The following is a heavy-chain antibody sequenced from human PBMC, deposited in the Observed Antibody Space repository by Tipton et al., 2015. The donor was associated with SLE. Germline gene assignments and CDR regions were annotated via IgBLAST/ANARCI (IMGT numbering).Heavy chain of an antibody. J-gene: IGHJ5*02. V-gene: IGHV4-4*02. CDR1: GGSISSSNS. D-gene: IGHD6-6*01. Sequence: LRLSCAVSGGSISSSNSWTWVRQSPGKGLEWIGEIYDSGSTNYNPSLKSRVTISVDTSKNQFSLKLSSVTAADTAVYYCARGSYSSSSGLNWFEAWDQGTLVTVSS. CDR2: IYDSGST. CDR3: ARGSYSSSSGLNWFEA.